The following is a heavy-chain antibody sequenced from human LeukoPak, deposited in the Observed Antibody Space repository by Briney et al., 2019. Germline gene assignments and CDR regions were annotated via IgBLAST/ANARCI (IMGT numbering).Heavy chain of an antibody. V-gene: IGHV4-39*01. J-gene: IGHJ6*02. CDR1: GGSVSSSSYY. CDR3: ARQGFDGSVDQINYYYAMGV. D-gene: IGHD3-10*01. Sequence: SETLSLTCNVSGGSVSSSSYYWGWIRQPPGKGLEWIGSIYYSGTTYYNPSLKGRVTISIDTSKEQFSLKLSSVTAADTAVYYCARQGFDGSVDQINYYYAMGVWGQGTTVTVSS. CDR2: IYYSGTT.